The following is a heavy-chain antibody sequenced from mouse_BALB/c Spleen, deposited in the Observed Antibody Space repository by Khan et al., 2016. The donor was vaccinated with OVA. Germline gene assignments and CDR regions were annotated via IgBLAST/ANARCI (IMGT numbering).Heavy chain of an antibody. CDR3: ARMGYSSFAY. CDR1: GYSFTSYL. CDR2: IYPGNGDT. V-gene: IGHV1-5*01. J-gene: IGHJ3*01. D-gene: IGHD2-12*01. Sequence: VQLQQSGTVLARPGASVKMSCKASGYSFTSYLIHWIKQRPGQGLEWIGDIYPGNGDTAYNQKFKDKAKLTAGTSANTAYMELSSLTNEDSAVYYCARMGYSSFAYWGQGTLVTVSA.